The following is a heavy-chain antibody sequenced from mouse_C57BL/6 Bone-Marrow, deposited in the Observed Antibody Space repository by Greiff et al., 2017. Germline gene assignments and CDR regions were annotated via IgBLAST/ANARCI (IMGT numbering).Heavy chain of an antibody. Sequence: EVQLVESGGGLVQPKGSLKLSCAASGFTFNTYAMHWVRQAPGKGLEWVARIRSKSSNYATYYADSVKDRFTISRDDSQSMLYLQMNNLKTEDTAMYYCVRGLYYGNYYYFDYWGQGTTLTVSS. J-gene: IGHJ2*01. CDR3: VRGLYYGNYYYFDY. V-gene: IGHV10-3*01. D-gene: IGHD2-1*01. CDR1: GFTFNTYA. CDR2: IRSKSSNYAT.